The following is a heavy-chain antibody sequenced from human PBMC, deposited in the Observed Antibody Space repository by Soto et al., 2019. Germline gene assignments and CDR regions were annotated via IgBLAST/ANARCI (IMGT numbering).Heavy chain of an antibody. D-gene: IGHD6-6*01. CDR2: MQPHGSET. J-gene: IGHJ4*02. Sequence: GGSLRLSCAACRIPLCSNWLHCLRQPPGKRLVWGSRMQPHGSETTYADSVKGRVTMSRDNGKNMVYLQMNSLRADHTAVYYCARGRPGPQHFFDYWGLGNMVTVCS. V-gene: IGHV3-74*03. CDR3: ARGRPGPQHFFDY. CDR1: RIPLCSNW.